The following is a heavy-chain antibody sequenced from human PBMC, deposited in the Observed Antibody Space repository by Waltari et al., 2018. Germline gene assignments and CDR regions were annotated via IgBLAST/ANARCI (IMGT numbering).Heavy chain of an antibody. D-gene: IGHD6-19*01. J-gene: IGHJ3*01. V-gene: IGHV1-69-2*01. CDR3: ATALGDSSSASRPFDF. CDR2: VDPEDGET. Sequence: EVQLLQSGAELKEPGTTVRVSCQVCGSTFSDSYIPWVHKAPVKGLRWMGLVDPEDGETIYADNFQGSVTISADTSTDTAFMELSSLRSEDTAVFYCATALGDSSSASRPFDFWGQGTMITVSS. CDR1: GSTFSDSY.